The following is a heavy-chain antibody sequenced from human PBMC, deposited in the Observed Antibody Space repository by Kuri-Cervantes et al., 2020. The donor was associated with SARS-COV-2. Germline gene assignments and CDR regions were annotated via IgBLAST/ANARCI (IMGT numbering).Heavy chain of an antibody. Sequence: ASVKVSCKASGYTFTSYYMHWVRQAPGQGLEWMGIINPSGGSTSYAQKFQGRVTITRNTSISTAYMELSSLRSEDTAVYYCARSSSSSVYYYYYMDVWGKGTTVTVSS. CDR2: INPSGGST. D-gene: IGHD6-6*01. V-gene: IGHV1-46*01. J-gene: IGHJ6*03. CDR3: ARSSSSSVYYYYYMDV. CDR1: GYTFTSYY.